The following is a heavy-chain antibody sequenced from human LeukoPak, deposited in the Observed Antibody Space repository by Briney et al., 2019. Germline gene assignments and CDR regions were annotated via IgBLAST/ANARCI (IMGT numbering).Heavy chain of an antibody. V-gene: IGHV3-21*01. CDR1: GFTFSSYS. CDR3: ASGPADRGGY. CDR2: ISSSSSYI. J-gene: IGHJ4*02. D-gene: IGHD1-14*01. Sequence: GGSLRLSCAASGFTFSSYSMNWVRQAPGKGLEWVSSISSSSSYIYYADSVKGRFTISRDNAKNSLYLQMDSLRAEDTAVYYCASGPADRGGYWGQGTLVTVSS.